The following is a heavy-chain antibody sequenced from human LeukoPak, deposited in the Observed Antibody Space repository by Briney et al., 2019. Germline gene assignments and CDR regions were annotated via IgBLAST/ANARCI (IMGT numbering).Heavy chain of an antibody. CDR1: GGSISSSSYY. Sequence: PSETLSLTCTVSGGSISSSSYYWGWIRQPPGKGLEWIGSIYYSGSTYYNPSLKSRVTISVDTSKNQFSLKLSSVTAADTAVYYCARRMVRGAKGGLGAFDIWGQGTMVTVSS. CDR3: ARRMVRGAKGGLGAFDI. D-gene: IGHD3-10*01. V-gene: IGHV4-39*07. CDR2: IYYSGST. J-gene: IGHJ3*02.